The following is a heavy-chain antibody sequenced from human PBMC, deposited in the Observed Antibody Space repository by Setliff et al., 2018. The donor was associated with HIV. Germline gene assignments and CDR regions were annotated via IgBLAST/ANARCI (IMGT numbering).Heavy chain of an antibody. CDR3: ARGDGTKYYYYYYMDV. V-gene: IGHV4-59*01. CDR2: LRPSGNT. D-gene: IGHD1-7*01. J-gene: IGHJ6*03. CDR1: GGSISGYY. Sequence: TSETLSLTCTVSGGSISGYYWSWIRQPPGKWLEWVGSLRPSGNTYYNPSLKSRAAISVYTSKNQISLKLSPVTAADTAVYYCARGDGTKYYYYYYMDVWGKGTTVTV.